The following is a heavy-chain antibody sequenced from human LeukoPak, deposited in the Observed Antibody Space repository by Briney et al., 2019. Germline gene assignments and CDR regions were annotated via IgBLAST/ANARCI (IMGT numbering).Heavy chain of an antibody. V-gene: IGHV3-66*01. J-gene: IGHJ4*02. CDR1: GFTVSSNY. CDR2: IYSGGST. CDR3: ARVGQWFGELLTGFDY. D-gene: IGHD3-10*01. Sequence: GGSLRLSCAASGFTVSSNYMSWVRQAPGKGLEWVSVIYSGGSTYYADSVKGRFTISRGNSKNTLYLQMNSLRAEDTAVYYCARVGQWFGELLTGFDYWGQGTLVTVSS.